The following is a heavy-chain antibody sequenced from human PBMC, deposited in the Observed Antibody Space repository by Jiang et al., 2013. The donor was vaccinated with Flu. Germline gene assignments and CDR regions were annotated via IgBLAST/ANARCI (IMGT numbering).Heavy chain of an antibody. Sequence: YISSSGSTIYYADSVKGRFTISRDNAKNSLYLQMNSLRAEDTAVYYCARAPYSSGWYGYYYYYGMDVWGKGTTVTVSS. CDR2: ISSSGSTI. CDR3: ARAPYSSGWYGYYYYYGMDV. V-gene: IGHV3-48*03. D-gene: IGHD6-19*01. J-gene: IGHJ6*04.